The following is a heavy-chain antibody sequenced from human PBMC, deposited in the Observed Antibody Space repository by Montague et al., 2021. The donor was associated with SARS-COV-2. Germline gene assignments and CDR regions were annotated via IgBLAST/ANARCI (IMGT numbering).Heavy chain of an antibody. CDR3: ARAQNTCFIANCVNYFEV. Sequence: SETLSLTCEVSGGSISSYYWSWIRQSPGKGLEWIGYVHYTGSTKYNPSLKTRVTLSLDTPKNRFSLKLSSVTAADTAVYYCARAQNTCFIANCVNYFEVWGLGALGTVSS. CDR1: GGSISSYY. D-gene: IGHD1-1*01. V-gene: IGHV4-59*01. J-gene: IGHJ4*02. CDR2: VHYTGST.